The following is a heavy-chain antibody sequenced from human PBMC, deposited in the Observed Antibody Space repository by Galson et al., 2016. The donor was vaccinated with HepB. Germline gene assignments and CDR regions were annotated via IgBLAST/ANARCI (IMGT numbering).Heavy chain of an antibody. CDR2: INPNSGGT. Sequence: SVXXXCKASGXXFTXXXMHXXXQAXXQGLEXMGXINPNSGGTNYAQKFQGRATMTRDTSISTAYMELSRLRSDDTAVYYCASWQVTDTIFDYWGQGTLVTVXS. J-gene: IGHJ4*02. CDR1: GXXFTXXX. V-gene: IGHV1-2*02. CDR3: ASWQVTDTIFDY. D-gene: IGHD2-21*02.